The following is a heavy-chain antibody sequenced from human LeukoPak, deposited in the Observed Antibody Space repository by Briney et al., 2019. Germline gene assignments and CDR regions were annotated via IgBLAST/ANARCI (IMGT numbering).Heavy chain of an antibody. CDR1: GFTFSSYG. Sequence: PGGSLRLSCAASGFTFSSYGMHWVRQAPGKGLEWVAVTWYDGSNKYYADSVKGRFTISRDNSKSTLYLQMNSLRAEDTAVYYCAKDRAYCSGGSCYFGYYFDYWGQGTLVTVSS. CDR3: AKDRAYCSGGSCYFGYYFDY. J-gene: IGHJ4*02. CDR2: TWYDGSNK. V-gene: IGHV3-33*06. D-gene: IGHD2-15*01.